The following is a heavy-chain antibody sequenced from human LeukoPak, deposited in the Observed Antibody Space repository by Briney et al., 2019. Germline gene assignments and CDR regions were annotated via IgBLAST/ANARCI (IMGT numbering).Heavy chain of an antibody. J-gene: IGHJ6*03. CDR2: IRYDGSNK. CDR1: RFTFSSYG. V-gene: IGHV3-30*02. Sequence: GGSLRLSCAASRFTFSSYGMHWVRQAPGKGLEWVAFIRYDGSNKYYADSVKGRFTISRDNSKNTLYLQMNSLRAEDTATYYCARGEFGDYYYFYMDVWGKGTTVTVSS. D-gene: IGHD2/OR15-2a*01. CDR3: ARGEFGDYYYFYMDV.